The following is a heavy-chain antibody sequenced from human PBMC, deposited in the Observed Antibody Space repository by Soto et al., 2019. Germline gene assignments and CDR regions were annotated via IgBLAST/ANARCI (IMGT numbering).Heavy chain of an antibody. J-gene: IGHJ6*02. CDR3: ARPSGSYDYYYYGMDV. CDR2: IYYSGST. Sequence: ETLSLTCTVSGGSISSSSYYWGWIRQPPGKGLEWIGSIYYSGSTYYNPSHKSRVTISVDTSKNQFSLKLSSVTAADTAVYYCARPSGSYDYYYYGMDVWGQGTTVTVSS. CDR1: GGSISSSSYY. V-gene: IGHV4-39*01. D-gene: IGHD1-26*01.